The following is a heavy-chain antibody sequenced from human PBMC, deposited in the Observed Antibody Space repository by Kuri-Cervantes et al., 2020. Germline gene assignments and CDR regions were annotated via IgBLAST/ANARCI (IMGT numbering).Heavy chain of an antibody. J-gene: IGHJ4*01. CDR2: LNHGGDT. V-gene: IGHV4-34*01. CDR3: ATRDVYNYYLAF. CDR1: GASFIGYY. Sequence: SETLSLTCGVSGASFIGYYWPWIRQPPGKGLEWIGELNHGGDTLYNASLRSQMTTSVDTSKNQFSLNLSSVTAADRLYYCATRDVYNYYLAFWGRGTLVTVSS. D-gene: IGHD5-24*01.